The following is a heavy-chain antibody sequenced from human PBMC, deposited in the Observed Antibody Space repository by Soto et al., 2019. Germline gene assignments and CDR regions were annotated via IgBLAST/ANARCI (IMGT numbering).Heavy chain of an antibody. V-gene: IGHV1-2*04. CDR2: INPNSGGT. CDR3: AREAETFIQLLYY. Sequence: ASVKVSCKASGYTFTGYYMHWVRQAPGQGLEWMGWINPNSGGTNYAQKFQGWVTMTRDTSISTAYMELSRLRSDDTAVYYCAREAETFIQLLYYWGQGTLVTVSS. J-gene: IGHJ4*02. D-gene: IGHD5-18*01. CDR1: GYTFTGYY.